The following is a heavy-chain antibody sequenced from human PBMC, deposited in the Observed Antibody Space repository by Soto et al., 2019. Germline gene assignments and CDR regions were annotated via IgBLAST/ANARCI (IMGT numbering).Heavy chain of an antibody. J-gene: IGHJ5*02. V-gene: IGHV6-1*01. D-gene: IGHD2-2*01. CDR2: TYYRPKWYN. CDR3: AREGSSGIIVVVPAAISGMGVNNWFDP. CDR1: GDSVSSNSAA. Sequence: PAQTLSLTCAISGDSVSSNSAAWNWIRQSPSRGLEWLGRTYYRPKWYNDYAVSVKSRITINPDTSKNQFSLQLNSVTPEDTAVYYCAREGSSGIIVVVPAAISGMGVNNWFDPWGQGTMVTVSS.